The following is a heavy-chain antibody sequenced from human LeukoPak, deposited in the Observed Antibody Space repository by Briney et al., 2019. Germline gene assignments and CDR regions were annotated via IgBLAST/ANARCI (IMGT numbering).Heavy chain of an antibody. Sequence: PGGSLRLSCAAPGFTFSSYAMSWVRQAPGKGPEWVSGISGGGGSTYYADSVKGRFTISRDNSKNTLYLQMNSLRAEDTAVYYCAKEKGSSSLGRFDPWGQGTLVTVSS. CDR3: AKEKGSSSLGRFDP. V-gene: IGHV3-23*01. CDR1: GFTFSSYA. CDR2: ISGGGGST. D-gene: IGHD6-13*01. J-gene: IGHJ5*02.